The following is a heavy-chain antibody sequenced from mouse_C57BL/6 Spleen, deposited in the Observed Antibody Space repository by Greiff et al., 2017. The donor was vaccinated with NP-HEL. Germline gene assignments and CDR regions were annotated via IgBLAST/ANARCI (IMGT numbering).Heavy chain of an antibody. Sequence: EVKLMESEGGLVQPGSSMKLSCTASGFTFSDYYMAWVRQVPEKGLEWVANINYDGSSTYYLDSLKSRFIISRDNAKNILYLQMSSLKSEDTATYYCARGSWDSYYFDYWGQGTTLTVSS. CDR1: GFTFSDYY. CDR2: INYDGSST. CDR3: ARGSWDSYYFDY. J-gene: IGHJ2*01. D-gene: IGHD4-1*01. V-gene: IGHV5-16*01.